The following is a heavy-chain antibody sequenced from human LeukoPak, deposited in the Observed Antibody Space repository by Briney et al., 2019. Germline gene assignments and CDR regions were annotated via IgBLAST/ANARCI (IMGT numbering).Heavy chain of an antibody. Sequence: GSVKVSCKASGYTFTSYDINWVRQATGQGLEWMGWMNPSSGNTGYAQKFQGRVTMTRNTSISTAYMELSSLRSEDTAVYYCARGSYGGNFYYYYYGMDVWGQGTTVTVSS. J-gene: IGHJ6*02. CDR3: ARGSYGGNFYYYYYGMDV. D-gene: IGHD4-23*01. CDR1: GYTFTSYD. CDR2: MNPSSGNT. V-gene: IGHV1-8*01.